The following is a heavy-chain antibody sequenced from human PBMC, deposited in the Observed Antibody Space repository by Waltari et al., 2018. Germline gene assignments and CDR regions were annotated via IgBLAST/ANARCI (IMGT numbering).Heavy chain of an antibody. V-gene: IGHV4-39*01. CDR3: ATYIGASLGTAAFDV. CDR2: MAYSGST. J-gene: IGHJ3*01. D-gene: IGHD5-12*01. Sequence: QLQLQESGPGLVKPSETLSFTCSVSGVSITSSRHYWAWIRQPPGQGLEWIATMAYSGSTNIGPALKSRVTISRDTSKNQLSLKLGSVTAADTAIYYCATYIGASLGTAAFDVWGQGTMVTVSS. CDR1: GVSITSSRHY.